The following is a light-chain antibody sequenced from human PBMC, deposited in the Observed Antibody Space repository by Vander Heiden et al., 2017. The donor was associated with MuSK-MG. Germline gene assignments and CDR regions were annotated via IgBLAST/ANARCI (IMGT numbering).Light chain of an antibody. CDR2: DDS. CDR1: NIGSKP. J-gene: IGLJ2*01. Sequence: SYVLTQPPSVSVAPGQTARITCGGNNIGSKPVHWYQQKPGQAPILVVYDDSDRPSGSPEQFSGSNSGNTATLTISRVDAGHEADYYCQVWHRSTPPEAVFGGGTKLTVL. V-gene: IGLV3-21*02. CDR3: QVWHRSTPPEAV.